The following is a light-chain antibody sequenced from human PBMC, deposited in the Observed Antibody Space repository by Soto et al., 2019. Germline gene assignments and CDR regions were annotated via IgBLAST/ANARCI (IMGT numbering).Light chain of an antibody. V-gene: IGLV2-14*01. Sequence: QSALTQPASVSGSPGQSITISCTGTSSDVGGYNYVSWYQQHPGKAPKLMSYAVSNRPSGVSNRISGSKSGNTASLTISGRRAEDEAHYYCSSYTSSGTLVVFGGGTKVTVL. CDR2: AVS. CDR3: SSYTSSGTLVV. CDR1: SSDVGGYNY. J-gene: IGLJ3*02.